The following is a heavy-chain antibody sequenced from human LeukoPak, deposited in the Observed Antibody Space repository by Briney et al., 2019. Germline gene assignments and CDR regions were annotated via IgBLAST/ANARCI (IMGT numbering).Heavy chain of an antibody. D-gene: IGHD2-15*01. CDR3: ARGLKSRVVVAATLHY. V-gene: IGHV4-34*01. CDR2: INHSGST. Sequence: SETLSLTCAVYGGSFSGYYWSWIRQPPGKGLEWIGEINHSGSTNYNPSLKSRVTMSVDTSKNQFSLKLSSVTAADTAVYHCARGLKSRVVVAATLHYWGQGTLVTVSS. CDR1: GGSFSGYY. J-gene: IGHJ4*02.